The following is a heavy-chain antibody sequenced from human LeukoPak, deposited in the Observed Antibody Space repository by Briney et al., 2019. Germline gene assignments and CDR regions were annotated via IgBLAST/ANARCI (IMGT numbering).Heavy chain of an antibody. J-gene: IGHJ4*02. Sequence: GGSLRLSCAASGFTVSSNYMSWVRQAPGKGLEWVSVIYSGGSTYFADSVKGRFTISRNNSKNTLYLQMNSPRAEDTAAYYCAKDGNWARFENWGQGNLVTVSS. CDR2: IYSGGST. CDR1: GFTVSSNY. CDR3: AKDGNWARFEN. V-gene: IGHV3-53*01. D-gene: IGHD7-27*01.